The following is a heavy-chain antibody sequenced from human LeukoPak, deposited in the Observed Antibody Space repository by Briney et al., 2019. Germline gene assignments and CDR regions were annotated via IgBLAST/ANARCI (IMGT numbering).Heavy chain of an antibody. V-gene: IGHV4-30-4*01. CDR1: GGSISSGDYY. D-gene: IGHD7-27*01. Sequence: SETLSLTCTVSGGSISSGDYYWSWIRQPPGKGLEWIGYIYYSGSTYCNPSLKSRVTISVDTSKNQFSLKLSSVTAADTAVYYCAREISATGDVSDYFDYWGQGTLVTVSS. CDR3: AREISATGDVSDYFDY. CDR2: IYYSGST. J-gene: IGHJ4*02.